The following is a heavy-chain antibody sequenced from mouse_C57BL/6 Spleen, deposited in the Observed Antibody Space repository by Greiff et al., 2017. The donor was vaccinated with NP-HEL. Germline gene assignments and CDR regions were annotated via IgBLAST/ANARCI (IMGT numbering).Heavy chain of an antibody. CDR1: GYTFTSYW. CDR2: IHPNSGST. J-gene: IGHJ2*01. V-gene: IGHV1-64*01. D-gene: IGHD1-1*01. Sequence: VQLQQPGAELVKPGASVKLSCKASGYTFTSYWMHWVKQRPGQGLEWIGMIHPNSGSTNYNEKFKSKATLTVDKSSSTAYMQLSSLTSEDSAVYYCASLYYGSSYYFDYWGQGTTLTVSS. CDR3: ASLYYGSSYYFDY.